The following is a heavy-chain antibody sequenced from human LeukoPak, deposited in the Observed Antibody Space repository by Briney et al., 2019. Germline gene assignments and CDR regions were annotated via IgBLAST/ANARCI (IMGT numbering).Heavy chain of an antibody. CDR1: GFTFSDYY. CDR3: ARASHLTGDYSPHFDY. Sequence: GGSVRLSCAASGFTFSDYYMSWIRQAPGKGLEWVSYISSSVSTIYYADSVKGRFTISRDNAKNSLYLQMNSLRAEDTAVYYCARASHLTGDYSPHFDYWGQGTLVTVSS. V-gene: IGHV3-11*01. CDR2: ISSSVSTI. D-gene: IGHD7-27*01. J-gene: IGHJ4*02.